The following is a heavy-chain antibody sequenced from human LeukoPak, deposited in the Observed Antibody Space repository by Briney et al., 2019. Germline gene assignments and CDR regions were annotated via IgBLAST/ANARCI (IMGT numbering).Heavy chain of an antibody. D-gene: IGHD3-10*01. CDR3: ARPPALYYYGSGSPDDAFDI. J-gene: IGHJ3*02. Sequence: GESLKISCKGSGYSFTSYWIGWVRQMPGKGLEWMGIIYPGDSDTRYSPSFQGQVTISADKSISTAYLQWSSLKASDTAMYYCARPPALYYYGSGSPDDAFDIWGQGTTVTVSS. CDR1: GYSFTSYW. CDR2: IYPGDSDT. V-gene: IGHV5-51*01.